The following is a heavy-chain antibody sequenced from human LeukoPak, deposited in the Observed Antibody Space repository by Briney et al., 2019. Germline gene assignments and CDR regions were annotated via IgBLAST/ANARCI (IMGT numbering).Heavy chain of an antibody. CDR2: IIPILGIA. D-gene: IGHD1-26*01. CDR1: GGTFSSYA. CDR3: ARHYIPRGIVGATWYYGMDV. V-gene: IGHV1-69*04. J-gene: IGHJ6*02. Sequence: ASVKVSCKASGGTFSSYAISWVRQAPGQGLEWMGRIIPILGIANYAQKFQGRVTITADKSTSTAYMELSSLRSEDTAVYYCARHYIPRGIVGATWYYGMDVWGQGTTVTVSS.